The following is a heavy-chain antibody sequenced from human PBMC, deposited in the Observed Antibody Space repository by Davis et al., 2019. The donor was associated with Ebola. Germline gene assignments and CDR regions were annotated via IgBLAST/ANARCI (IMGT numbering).Heavy chain of an antibody. CDR3: ARSGGDCYSRGDCYFQH. CDR1: GFTFRSYW. V-gene: IGHV3-21*01. D-gene: IGHD2-21*02. CDR2: INSRGSFV. Sequence: GESLKISCAASGFTFRSYWMHWVRQAPGKGLEWVSSINSRGSFVYYADSVKGRFTISRDNAKDSLYLQMNSLRAEDTAVYYCARSGGDCYSRGDCYFQHWGQGTLVTVSS. J-gene: IGHJ1*01.